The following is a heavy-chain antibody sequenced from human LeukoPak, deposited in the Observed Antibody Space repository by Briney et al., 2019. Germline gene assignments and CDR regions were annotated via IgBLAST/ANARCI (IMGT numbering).Heavy chain of an antibody. CDR1: GGSFSGYY. J-gene: IGHJ4*02. CDR3: ARVREERITMVRGVPSYIDY. Sequence: SETLSLTCAVYGGSFSGYYWSWIRQPPGKGLEWIGEINHSGSTNYNPSLKSRVTISVDTSKNQFSLKLSSVTAADTAVYYCARVREERITMVRGVPSYIDYWGQGTLVTVSS. V-gene: IGHV4-34*01. D-gene: IGHD3-10*01. CDR2: INHSGST.